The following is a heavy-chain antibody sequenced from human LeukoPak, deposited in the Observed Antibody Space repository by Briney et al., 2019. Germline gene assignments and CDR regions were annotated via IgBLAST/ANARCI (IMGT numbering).Heavy chain of an antibody. J-gene: IGHJ6*02. V-gene: IGHV4-30-2*01. D-gene: IGHD3-9*01. CDR3: ARYDILTGYDYGMDV. CDR2: IYHSGST. Sequence: PSETLSLTCSVSGGSISSFYWSWLRQPPGKGLEWIGYIYHSGSTYYNPSLKSRVTISVDRSKNQFSLKLSSVTAADTAVYYCARYDILTGYDYGMDVWGQGTTVTVSS. CDR1: GGSISSFY.